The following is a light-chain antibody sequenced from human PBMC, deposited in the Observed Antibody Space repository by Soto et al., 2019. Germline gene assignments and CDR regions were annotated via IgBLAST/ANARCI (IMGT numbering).Light chain of an antibody. J-gene: IGKJ1*01. V-gene: IGKV2-28*01. CDR3: MQALQTPPT. CDR1: QSLLHSNGYNY. CDR2: LGS. Sequence: EIVMTQSPLSLPVTPGEPASISCRSSQSLLHSNGYNYLDWYLQKPGQSPQLLIYLGSNRASGVPDRLSGSGSGTDFTLKISRVEAEDVGVYYCMQALQTPPTFGQGTKVEIK.